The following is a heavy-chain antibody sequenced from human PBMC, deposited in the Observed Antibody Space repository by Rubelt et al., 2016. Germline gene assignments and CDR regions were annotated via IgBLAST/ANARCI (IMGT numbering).Heavy chain of an antibody. J-gene: IGHJ6*02. CDR1: Y. V-gene: IGHV4-34*01. Sequence: YWSWIRQPPGKGLEWIGEINHSGSTNYNPSLKSRVTISVDTSKNQFSLKLSSVTAADTAVYYCARMGRWRQQSYYYGMDVWGQGTTVTVSS. CDR3: ARMGRWRQQSYYYGMDV. CDR2: INHSGST. D-gene: IGHD4-23*01.